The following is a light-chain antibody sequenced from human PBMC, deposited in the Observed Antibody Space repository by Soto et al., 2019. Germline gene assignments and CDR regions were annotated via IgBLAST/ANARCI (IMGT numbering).Light chain of an antibody. Sequence: QSLLTQPASVSGSPGQSITISCTGTSSDIGRYDYVSWHQQHPGKAPKLIIHGVTHRPSGVSIRFAGSKSANTASLTISGLQAEDEAYYFCSSYTTSSTYVFGSGTKVTVL. CDR2: GVT. CDR1: SSDIGRYDY. CDR3: SSYTTSSTYV. V-gene: IGLV2-14*01. J-gene: IGLJ1*01.